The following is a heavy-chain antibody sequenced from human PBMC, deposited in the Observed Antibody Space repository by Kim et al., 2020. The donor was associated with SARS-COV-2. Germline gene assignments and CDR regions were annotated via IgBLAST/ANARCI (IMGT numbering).Heavy chain of an antibody. CDR2: IKQDGGEK. D-gene: IGHD3-22*01. CDR1: GFTFSTYW. V-gene: IGHV3-7*01. J-gene: IGHJ4*02. Sequence: GGSLRLSCAASGFTFSTYWMSWVRQAPGKGLECVANIKQDGGEKTYVDSVKGRFTISRDNAKNSLYLQMNSLRAEDTAVYYCARDSTGYSAFDYWGQGTLVTVSS. CDR3: ARDSTGYSAFDY.